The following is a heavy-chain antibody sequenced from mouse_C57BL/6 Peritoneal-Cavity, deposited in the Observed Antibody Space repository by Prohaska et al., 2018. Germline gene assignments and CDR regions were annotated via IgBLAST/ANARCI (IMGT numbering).Heavy chain of an antibody. V-gene: IGHV7-1*01. D-gene: IGHD2-5*01. Sequence: EVKLVESGGGLVQSGRSLRLSCATSGFTFIDFYMEWVRQAPGKGLEWIASSRNKANDYTTEYSASVKCRFIVSRDTSRSILYLQMNALREEDTAIYYCARDSNYWYFDVNGTGTTVTVSS. CDR1: GFTFIDFY. CDR2: SRNKANDYTT. CDR3: ARDSNYWYFDV. J-gene: IGHJ1*03.